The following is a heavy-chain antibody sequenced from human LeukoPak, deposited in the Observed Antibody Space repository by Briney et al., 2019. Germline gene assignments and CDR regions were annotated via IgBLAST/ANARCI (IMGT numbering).Heavy chain of an antibody. CDR1: GLSLSGNW. CDR3: ARDPRNVGLAP. Sequence: GGSMRLSCVASGLSLSGNWMYWVRQAPGKGLMYISRNNGDGSTTNYADVVKGRFTMSRDNVKNTLYLQMNSLRVEDTAVYYCARDPRNVGLAPWGQGTLVTVSS. V-gene: IGHV3-74*01. D-gene: IGHD2-15*01. J-gene: IGHJ5*02. CDR2: NNGDGSTT.